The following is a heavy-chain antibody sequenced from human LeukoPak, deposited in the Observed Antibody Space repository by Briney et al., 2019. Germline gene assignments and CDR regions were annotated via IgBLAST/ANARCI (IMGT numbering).Heavy chain of an antibody. D-gene: IGHD2-21*02. Sequence: SETLSLTCTVSGGSISSYYWSWIRQPPGKGLGWIGYILYSGNTNYNPSLKSRVTMSVDTSKNQFSLKMTSVTAADTAVYYCAREVVVVVTTIPTLYYMDVWGKGTTVTVSS. CDR3: AREVVVVVTTIPTLYYMDV. J-gene: IGHJ6*03. CDR1: GGSISSYY. V-gene: IGHV4-59*08. CDR2: ILYSGNT.